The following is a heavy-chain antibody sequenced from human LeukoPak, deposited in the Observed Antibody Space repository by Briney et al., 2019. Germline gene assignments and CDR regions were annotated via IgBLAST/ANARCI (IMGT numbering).Heavy chain of an antibody. V-gene: IGHV4-4*02. D-gene: IGHD3-10*01. CDR3: ARAYYSTSWFPH. Sequence: PSETLSLTCAVSGGSISSSNWWSWVRQPPGKGLEWIGEIYHSGSTNYNPSLKSRVTISVDKSKNQFSLELRSVTAADTAVYYCARAYYSTSWFPHWGQGALVTVSS. CDR2: IYHSGST. CDR1: GGSISSSNW. J-gene: IGHJ5*02.